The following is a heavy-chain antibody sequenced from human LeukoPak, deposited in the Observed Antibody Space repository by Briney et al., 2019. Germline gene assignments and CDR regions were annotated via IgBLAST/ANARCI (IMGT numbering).Heavy chain of an antibody. CDR1: ELTFSNYW. Sequence: GGSLRLSCAASELTFSNYWMSWVRQAPGKGLEWVANIKQDGSEKYYVDSVKGRFTISRDNAKNSLYLQMSSLRVEDTGIYYCAREAVPAALFGLWGQGTLVTVSS. CDR3: AREAVPAALFGL. D-gene: IGHD6-19*01. CDR2: IKQDGSEK. J-gene: IGHJ4*02. V-gene: IGHV3-7*01.